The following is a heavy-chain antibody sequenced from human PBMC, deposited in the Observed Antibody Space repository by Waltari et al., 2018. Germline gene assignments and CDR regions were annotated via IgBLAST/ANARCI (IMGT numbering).Heavy chain of an antibody. Sequence: EVQLLESGGGLVRPGGSLRLSCEASGFNFDSYAMSWVRQSSGMGLWWVSAVSGNGLRTYYADSVKGRFTISRDNSKNTVSLEMNSLRADDTAVYYCTKSGSFFYDASAAIFDPWGQGTRVTVSS. CDR3: TKSGSFFYDASAAIFDP. CDR2: VSGNGLRT. V-gene: IGHV3-23*01. J-gene: IGHJ5*02. CDR1: GFNFDSYA. D-gene: IGHD3-16*01.